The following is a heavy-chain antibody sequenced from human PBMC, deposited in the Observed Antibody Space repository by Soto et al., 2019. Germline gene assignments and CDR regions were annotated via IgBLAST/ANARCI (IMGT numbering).Heavy chain of an antibody. CDR3: ARVGGVAARTFDY. CDR2: LYYSGNT. Sequence: PSETLSLTCTVSGGSLSPFYWSWVRQPPGKGLEWIGYLYYSGNTNYNPSLKSRVTISVDASKSQVSLRLTSVTAADTAVYYCARVGGVAARTFDYWGQGTVVTVSS. J-gene: IGHJ4*02. D-gene: IGHD2-15*01. V-gene: IGHV4-59*01. CDR1: GGSLSPFY.